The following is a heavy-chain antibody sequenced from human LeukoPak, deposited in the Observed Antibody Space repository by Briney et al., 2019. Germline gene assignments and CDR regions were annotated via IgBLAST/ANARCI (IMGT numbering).Heavy chain of an antibody. CDR1: GFTFSSYG. D-gene: IGHD4-11*01. J-gene: IGHJ5*02. Sequence: PGGSLRLSCAASGFTFSSYGMHWVRQAPGKGLEWVAVISYDGSNKYYADSVKGRFTISRDNSKNTLYLQMNSQRAEDTAVYYCAKDQDDYSNDEAIDWFDPWGQGTLVTVSS. CDR2: ISYDGSNK. V-gene: IGHV3-30*18. CDR3: AKDQDDYSNDEAIDWFDP.